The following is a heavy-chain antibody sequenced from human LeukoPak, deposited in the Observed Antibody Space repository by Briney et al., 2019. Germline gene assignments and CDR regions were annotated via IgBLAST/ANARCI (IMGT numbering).Heavy chain of an antibody. CDR2: ISSSSSYI. J-gene: IGHJ4*02. D-gene: IGHD2-15*01. Sequence: GGSLRLSCAASGFTFSSYSMNWVSQAPGKGVEGVSSISSSSSYIYYADSVKGRFTISRDNAKNSLYLQMNSLRAEDTAVYYCARDRGGSSGGENFDYWGQGTLVTVSS. V-gene: IGHV3-21*01. CDR3: ARDRGGSSGGENFDY. CDR1: GFTFSSYS.